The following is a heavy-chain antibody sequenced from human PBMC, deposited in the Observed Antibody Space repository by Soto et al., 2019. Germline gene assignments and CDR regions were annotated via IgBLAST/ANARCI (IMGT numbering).Heavy chain of an antibody. CDR3: ASVGNSKWLVSSHFDY. Sequence: EVQLVESGGGLVQPGGSLRLSCAASGFTFSSYEMNWVRQAPGKGLEWVSYISSSDSTIYYADSVKGRFTISRDNAKNSLYLQMNSLRAEDTAVYYCASVGNSKWLVSSHFDYWGQGTLVTVSS. V-gene: IGHV3-48*03. CDR1: GFTFSSYE. J-gene: IGHJ4*02. CDR2: ISSSDSTI. D-gene: IGHD6-19*01.